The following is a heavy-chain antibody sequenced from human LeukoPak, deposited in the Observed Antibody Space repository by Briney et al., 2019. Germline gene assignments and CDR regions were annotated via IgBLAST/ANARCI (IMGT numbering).Heavy chain of an antibody. CDR1: GGSINNSDFY. CDR3: ARAMAEYSSASDAFDT. CDR2: MYYSGST. V-gene: IGHV4-39*07. J-gene: IGHJ3*02. Sequence: SETLSLTCTVSGGSINNSDFYWGWIRQPPGKGLEWIGSMYYSGSTYYNPSLKSRITISGDTSKNQFYLRLSSVTAADTAVYYCARAMAEYSSASDAFDTWGQGTMVTVSS. D-gene: IGHD6-6*01.